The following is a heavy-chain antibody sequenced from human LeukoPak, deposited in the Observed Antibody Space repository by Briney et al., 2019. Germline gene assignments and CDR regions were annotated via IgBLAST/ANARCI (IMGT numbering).Heavy chain of an antibody. CDR1: GFTFSSYW. V-gene: IGHV3-74*01. J-gene: IGHJ4*02. D-gene: IGHD3-3*01. CDR2: INSDGSST. CDR3: ARESAYAFWY. Sequence: GGSLRLSCAASGFTFSSYWMHWVRQAPGKGLVWVSRINSDGSSTSYADSVKGRFTISRDNAKNSLYLQMNGLRDEDTAVYYCARESAYAFWYWGQGTLVAVSS.